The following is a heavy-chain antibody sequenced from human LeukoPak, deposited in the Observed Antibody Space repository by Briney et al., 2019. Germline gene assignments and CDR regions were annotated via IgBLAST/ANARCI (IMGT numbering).Heavy chain of an antibody. V-gene: IGHV1-2*06. CDR1: GYTFTGYY. CDR2: INPNSGGT. J-gene: IGHJ4*02. Sequence: SVKLSCKASGYTFTGYYIHWVRHAPGQGLEWMGRINPNSGGTNYEQKFQGRVTMTRDTSISTAYMELSRLRSDDTAVYYCARLPPGFGATNSDYWGQGTLVTVSS. CDR3: ARLPPGFGATNSDY. D-gene: IGHD1-26*01.